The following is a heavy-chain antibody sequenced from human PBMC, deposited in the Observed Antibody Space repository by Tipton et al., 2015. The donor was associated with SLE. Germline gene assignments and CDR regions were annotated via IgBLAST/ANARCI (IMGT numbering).Heavy chain of an antibody. J-gene: IGHJ6*03. V-gene: IGHV4-34*01. CDR1: IGSFSGYR. CDR2: INHRGST. Sequence: TLSLTCAVYIGSFSGYRWSWIRQPPGKGLEWIGEINHRGSTNYNSSLKSRATISVDTSKNQFSLKLSSVTAADTAVYYCARVRFAGAGDYYYYMDVWANGTPVTVSS. CDR3: ARVRFAGAGDYYYYMDV. D-gene: IGHD3-10*01.